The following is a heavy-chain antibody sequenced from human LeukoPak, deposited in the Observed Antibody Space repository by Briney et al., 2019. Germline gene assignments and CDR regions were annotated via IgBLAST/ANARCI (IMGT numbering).Heavy chain of an antibody. CDR2: ITGSGGTT. D-gene: IGHD1-1*01. J-gene: IGHJ4*02. Sequence: GGSLRLSCAASGFAFSNYGMNWVRQAPGKGLEWVSGITGSGGTTYYADSVKGRFTISRDNSKNTLYLQMNSPRAEDTAAYYCEKEGTWARFENWGQGTLVTVSS. CDR1: GFAFSNYG. V-gene: IGHV3-23*01. CDR3: EKEGTWARFEN.